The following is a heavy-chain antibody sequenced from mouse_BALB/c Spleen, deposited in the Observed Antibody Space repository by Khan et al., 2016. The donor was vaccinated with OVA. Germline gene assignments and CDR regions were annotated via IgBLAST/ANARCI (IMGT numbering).Heavy chain of an antibody. Sequence: EVELVESGGGLVQPGGSRKLSCAASGFTFSTFGMHWVRQAPEKGLEWVAYISYGSATIYYADTVTGRFTISSDNSKNTLFLQMTSLRSEATAMYYCTRSMITTCYLDVGGAGTTVTVSS. V-gene: IGHV5-17*02. D-gene: IGHD2-4*01. CDR1: GFTFSTFG. J-gene: IGHJ1*01. CDR3: TRSMITTCYLDV. CDR2: ISYGSATI.